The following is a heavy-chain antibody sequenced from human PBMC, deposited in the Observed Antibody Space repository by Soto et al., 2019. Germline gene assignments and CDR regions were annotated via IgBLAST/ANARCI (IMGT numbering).Heavy chain of an antibody. CDR1: GFSLSTNGAG. CDR2: VYWDDDK. J-gene: IGHJ4*01. CDR3: AVRLAGGWLTGSYYDY. Sequence: QITLKETGPTLVKPTQHLTLTCTFSGFSLSTNGAGVGWIRQPPAKALQWLAVVYWDDDKRYSPSLKSRLTITKDTSQSQVVLTMTNMDPVDTATYYCAVRLAGGWLTGSYYDYWGPGTLVTVSS. D-gene: IGHD2-8*02. V-gene: IGHV2-5*02.